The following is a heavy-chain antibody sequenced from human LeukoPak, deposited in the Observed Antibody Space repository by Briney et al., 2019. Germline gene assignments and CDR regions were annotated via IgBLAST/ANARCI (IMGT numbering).Heavy chain of an antibody. Sequence: GGSLRPSCAASGFTFIRHYMHWVRQAPGKGLMWVSRIKTDGTNTLYADSVKGRFTISRDNAKNTLYLQMTSLTAEDTAMYYCGSSADGYIDYWGQGTLVVVSS. CDR2: IKTDGTNT. CDR3: GSSADGYIDY. CDR1: GFTFIRHY. J-gene: IGHJ4*02. V-gene: IGHV3-74*01. D-gene: IGHD6-13*01.